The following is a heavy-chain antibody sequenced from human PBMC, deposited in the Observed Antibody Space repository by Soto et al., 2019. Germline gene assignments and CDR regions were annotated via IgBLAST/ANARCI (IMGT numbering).Heavy chain of an antibody. Sequence: QVQLQESGPGLVKPSGTLSLTCAVSGGSISSSNWWSWVRQPPGKGLEWIGEIYHSGSTNYNPSLKSRVTISVDKSKNQFSLKLSSVTAADTAVYYCARSGWSSGSRYWSGGAFDIWGQGTMVTVSS. D-gene: IGHD6-19*01. CDR1: GGSISSSNW. CDR2: IYHSGST. V-gene: IGHV4-4*02. CDR3: ARSGWSSGSRYWSGGAFDI. J-gene: IGHJ3*02.